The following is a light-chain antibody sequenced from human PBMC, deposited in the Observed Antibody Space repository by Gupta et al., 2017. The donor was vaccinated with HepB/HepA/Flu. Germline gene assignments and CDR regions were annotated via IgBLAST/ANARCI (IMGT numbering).Light chain of an antibody. CDR3: QQSYSTPIT. CDR1: QSIRNY. CDR2: TAS. V-gene: IGKV1-39*01. J-gene: IGKJ4*01. Sequence: DIQMTQSPSSLSASVGDRVTITCRASQSIRNYLNWYQQKPGKAPKILIYTASSMQSGVPSRFSGSGSGTDFTLTISKLQPEDFATYYCQQSYSTPITFGGGTKVEIK.